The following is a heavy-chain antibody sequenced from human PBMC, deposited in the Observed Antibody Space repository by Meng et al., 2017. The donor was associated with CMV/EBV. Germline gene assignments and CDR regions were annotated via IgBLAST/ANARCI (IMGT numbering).Heavy chain of an antibody. CDR3: ARARPLMNY. Sequence: QVALVESGGGVVQPGRSLRLSCAASGFTFSGYAMHWVRQAPGKGLEWVAVISYDGSNKYYADSVKGRFTISRDNSKNTLYLQMNSLRAEDTAVYYCARARPLMNYWGQGTLVTVSS. J-gene: IGHJ4*02. D-gene: IGHD3-16*01. CDR1: GFTFSGYA. CDR2: ISYDGSNK. V-gene: IGHV3-30-3*01.